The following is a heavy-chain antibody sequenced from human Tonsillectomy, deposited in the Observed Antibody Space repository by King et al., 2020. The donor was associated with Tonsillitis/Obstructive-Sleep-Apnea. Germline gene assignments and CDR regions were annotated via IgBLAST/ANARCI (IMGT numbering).Heavy chain of an antibody. J-gene: IGHJ3*02. CDR1: GGTFSSYA. CDR3: ARGHTDCSSTSCYSAFDI. D-gene: IGHD2-2*01. CDR2: IIPIFGTA. Sequence: QLVQSGAEVKKPGSSVKVSCKASGGTFSSYAISWVRQAPGQGLEWMGGIIPIFGTANYAQKFQGRVTLTADESTSTAYMELSSLRSEDTAVYYCARGHTDCSSTSCYSAFDIWGQGTMVTVSS. V-gene: IGHV1-69*12.